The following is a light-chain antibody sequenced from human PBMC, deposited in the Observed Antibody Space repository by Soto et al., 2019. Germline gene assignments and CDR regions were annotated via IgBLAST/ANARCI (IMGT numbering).Light chain of an antibody. CDR2: GAS. CDR1: QSVSNNY. Sequence: EIVLTQSPGTLSLSPGERATLSCRASQSVSNNYLAWYQQKPGQAPRLLIYGASTRATGIPARFSGSGSGTDFTLTISNLEAEDFAVYYCQQRSGWLTFGGGTKVDIK. J-gene: IGKJ4*01. V-gene: IGKV3D-20*02. CDR3: QQRSGWLT.